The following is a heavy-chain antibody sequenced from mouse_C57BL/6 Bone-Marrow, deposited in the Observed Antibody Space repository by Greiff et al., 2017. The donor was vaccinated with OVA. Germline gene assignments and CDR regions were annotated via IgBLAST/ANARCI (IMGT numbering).Heavy chain of an antibody. CDR3: ARRDYYYGSSYGFEAMDY. J-gene: IGHJ4*01. Sequence: VQLKQPGAELVRPGSSVKLSCKASGYTFTSYWMDWVKQRPGQGLEWIGNIYPSDSETHYNQKFKDKATLTVDKSSSTAYMQLSSLTSEDSAVYYCARRDYYYGSSYGFEAMDYWGQGTSDTVSS. V-gene: IGHV1-61*01. CDR1: GYTFTSYW. CDR2: IYPSDSET. D-gene: IGHD1-1*01.